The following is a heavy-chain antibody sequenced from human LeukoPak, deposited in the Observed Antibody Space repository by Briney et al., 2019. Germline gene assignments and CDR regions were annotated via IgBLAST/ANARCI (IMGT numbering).Heavy chain of an antibody. CDR3: ARDWRGVPGTARYYYFGMDV. J-gene: IGHJ6*02. Sequence: SETLSLACTVSGGSIGTYYWSWIRQPPGKGLEWIGYVYYNGSTNYNPSLKSRVTISVDTSKIQFSLRLTSATAADTAVYYCARDWRGVPGTARYYYFGMDVWGQGATVTVSS. CDR1: GGSIGTYY. V-gene: IGHV4-59*01. D-gene: IGHD6-13*01. CDR2: VYYNGST.